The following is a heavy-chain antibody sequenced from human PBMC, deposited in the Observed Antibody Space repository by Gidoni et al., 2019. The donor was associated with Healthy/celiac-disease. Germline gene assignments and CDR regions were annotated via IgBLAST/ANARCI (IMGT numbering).Heavy chain of an antibody. CDR1: GGSLCSGGYY. D-gene: IGHD2-8*02. CDR3: ASLRWSRPTRCFDY. Sequence: QEQLQESGPGLVKPSQTLSLTCPVSGGSLCSGGYYLSWLRQHPGQGLEWIGYIYYSRSTYYNPSLKSRVTISGDTSKNQFSLKLSSVTAADTAVYYCASLRWSRPTRCFDYWGQGTLVTVSS. J-gene: IGHJ4*02. CDR2: IYYSRST. V-gene: IGHV4-31*03.